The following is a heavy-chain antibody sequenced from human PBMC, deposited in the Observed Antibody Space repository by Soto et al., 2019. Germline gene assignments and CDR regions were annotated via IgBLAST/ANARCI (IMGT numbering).Heavy chain of an antibody. CDR1: GFSLSTSGVG. Sequence: QITLKESGPTLVKPTQTLTLTCTFSGFSLSTSGVGVGWIRQPPGKALEWLALIYWDDDKRYSPSLKSRLTITKDTSKNQVVLTMTNMDPVDTATYYCAHRRAYCSGGTCYSIWFHPWGQGTLVTVSS. CDR3: AHRRAYCSGGTCYSIWFHP. CDR2: IYWDDDK. D-gene: IGHD2-15*01. J-gene: IGHJ5*02. V-gene: IGHV2-5*02.